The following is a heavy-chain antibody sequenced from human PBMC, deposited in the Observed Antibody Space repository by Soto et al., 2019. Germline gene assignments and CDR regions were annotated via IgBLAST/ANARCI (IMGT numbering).Heavy chain of an antibody. CDR1: GGTFSSYA. CDR2: IIPIFGTA. D-gene: IGHD3-22*01. CDR3: ARNNYYDSSGYYYGGGPNWFDP. V-gene: IGHV1-69*13. J-gene: IGHJ5*02. Sequence: GASVKGSCKASGGTFSSYAISWVRQAPGQGLEWMGGIIPIFGTANYAQKFQGRVTITADESTSTAYMELSSLRSEDTAVYYCARNNYYDSSGYYYGGGPNWFDPWGQGTLVTVSS.